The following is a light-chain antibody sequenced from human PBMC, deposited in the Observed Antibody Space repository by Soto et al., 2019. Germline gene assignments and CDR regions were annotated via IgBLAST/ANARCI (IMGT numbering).Light chain of an antibody. J-gene: IGKJ1*01. V-gene: IGKV3-11*01. CDR1: RTVGNF. CDR2: DET. CDR3: QKYNSYSWT. Sequence: VLTQSPATLSLSAGDSATLSCRASRTVGNFLAWYQQKTGQAPSLLIYDETHRATGIPDRFSGSGSGTELTLTISRLQPDDFATYYCQKYNSYSWTFGQGTKGDIK.